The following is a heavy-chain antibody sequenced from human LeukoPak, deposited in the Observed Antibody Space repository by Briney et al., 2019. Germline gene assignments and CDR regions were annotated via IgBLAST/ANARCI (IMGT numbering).Heavy chain of an antibody. Sequence: GGSLRLSCAASGFTFSSYGMHWVRPAPGKGLEWVAFIRYDGSNKYYADSVKGRFTISRDNSKNTLYLQMNSLRAEDTAVYYCAKDYHTMVRGGFDYWGQGTLVTVSS. CDR1: GFTFSSYG. J-gene: IGHJ4*02. CDR3: AKDYHTMVRGGFDY. CDR2: IRYDGSNK. V-gene: IGHV3-30*02. D-gene: IGHD3-10*01.